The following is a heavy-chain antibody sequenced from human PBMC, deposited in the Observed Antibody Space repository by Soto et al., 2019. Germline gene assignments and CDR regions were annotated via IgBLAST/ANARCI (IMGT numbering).Heavy chain of an antibody. CDR1: GFTFSSYA. J-gene: IGHJ4*02. CDR2: ISGSGGST. CDR3: AKFPPSVVVTAIRFDY. Sequence: EVQLLESGGGLVQPGGSLRLSCAASGFTFSSYAMSWVRQAPGKGLEWVSGISGSGGSTYYADSVMGRFTISRDNSMNTLYLQMSSLRAEDTAVYYCAKFPPSVVVTAIRFDYWGQGTLVTVSS. D-gene: IGHD2-21*02. V-gene: IGHV3-23*01.